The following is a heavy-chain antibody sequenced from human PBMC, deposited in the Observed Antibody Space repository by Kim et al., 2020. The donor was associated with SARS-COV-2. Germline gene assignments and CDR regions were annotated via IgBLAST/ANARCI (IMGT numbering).Heavy chain of an antibody. CDR3: TRIPATTLAFWDAFDI. V-gene: IGHV3-73*01. CDR2: IRSKANSYAT. J-gene: IGHJ3*02. D-gene: IGHD1-1*01. CDR1: GFTFSGSP. Sequence: GGSLRLSCAASGFTFSGSPLHWARQASGKGLEWVGRIRSKANSYATGYAASVKGRFTISRDDSKNTAYLEMRGLKTEDTALYYCTRIPATTLAFWDAFDIWGQGKMVPVSS.